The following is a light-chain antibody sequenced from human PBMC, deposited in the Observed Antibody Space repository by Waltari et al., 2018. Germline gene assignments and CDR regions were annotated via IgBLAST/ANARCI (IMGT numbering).Light chain of an antibody. CDR2: RTE. CDR1: GSNIGTNF. J-gene: IGLJ3*02. V-gene: IGLV1-47*01. CDR3: ASWDGTRGGWL. Sequence: QSALTQPPSASGAPGQRVTISCSGGGSNIGTNFVYWYKQLPGSAPKLLMYRTEQRASGCPDRVSGAKCGTSGSRASSGLRAEDEADDDCASWDGTRGGWLFGGGTTLTVL.